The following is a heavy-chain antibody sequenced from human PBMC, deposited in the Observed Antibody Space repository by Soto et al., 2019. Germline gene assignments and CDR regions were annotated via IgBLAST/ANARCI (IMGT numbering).Heavy chain of an antibody. CDR1: GGSSSGYY. Sequence: PSETLSLTCAVYGGSSSGYYWTWIRQPPGTGLEWIGEINHSGSTNYNPSLKSRVTISVDTSKNQFSLKLSSVTAADTAVYYCARGGRRYSRSCGIQHAQSLQHWRQGTLVT. CDR2: INHSGST. CDR3: ARGGRRYSRSCGIQHAQSLQH. V-gene: IGHV4-34*01. D-gene: IGHD6-13*01. J-gene: IGHJ1*01.